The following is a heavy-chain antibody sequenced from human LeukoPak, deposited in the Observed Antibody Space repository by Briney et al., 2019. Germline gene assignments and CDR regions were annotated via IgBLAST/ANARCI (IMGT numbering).Heavy chain of an antibody. Sequence: PGRSLRLSCAASGFTFSTYAMHWVRQAPGKGLEWVAVMSYDGNNKYYVDSVKGRFTISRDNSKNTLYLQVTSLRPEDTAVYYCAREDGDLPDYWGQGTLVTVSS. V-gene: IGHV3-30-3*01. D-gene: IGHD4-17*01. CDR1: GFTFSTYA. J-gene: IGHJ4*02. CDR2: MSYDGNNK. CDR3: AREDGDLPDY.